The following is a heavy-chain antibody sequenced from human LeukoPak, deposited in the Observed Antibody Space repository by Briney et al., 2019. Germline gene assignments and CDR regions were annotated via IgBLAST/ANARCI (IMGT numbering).Heavy chain of an antibody. CDR3: ARDLGSGYGAAY. V-gene: IGHV1-69*01. J-gene: IGHJ4*02. CDR2: IIPIFGTA. CDR1: GGTFSIYG. Sequence: SVKVSCKASGGTFSIYGISWVRQAPGQGLEWMGGIIPIFGTANYAQKFQGRVTITADESTSTAYMELSSLRSEDTAVYYCARDLGSGYGAAYWGQGTLVTVSS. D-gene: IGHD5-12*01.